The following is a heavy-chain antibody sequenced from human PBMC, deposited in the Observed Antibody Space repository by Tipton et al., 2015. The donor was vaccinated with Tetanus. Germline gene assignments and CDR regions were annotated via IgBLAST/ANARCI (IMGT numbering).Heavy chain of an antibody. CDR2: IYYSGSS. CDR3: ARPGVGGYTGYYFDF. V-gene: IGHV4-39*01. Sequence: TLSLTCTVSGVSITSGRHHWSWIRQLPGKGLEWIGSIYYSGSSYYNPTLKSRVTISVDTSKNQFSLKLDSVTAADAAVYYCARPGVGGYTGYYFDFWGQGTVVTVSS. D-gene: IGHD5-12*01. CDR1: GVSITSGRHH. J-gene: IGHJ4*02.